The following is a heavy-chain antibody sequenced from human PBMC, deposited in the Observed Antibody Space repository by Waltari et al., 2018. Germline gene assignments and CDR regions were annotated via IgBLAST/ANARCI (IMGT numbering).Heavy chain of an antibody. V-gene: IGHV5-10-1*03. D-gene: IGHD6-19*01. CDR1: GYTFSDYK. CDR2: MDPSDSST. J-gene: IGHJ2*01. Sequence: EVQLVQSGVEVKKPGESLRISCKGSGYTFSDYKITWVRQMPGKGLEWMGGMDPSDSSTNDSPAVQGHVTISLDKSISTAYLQWNSLEASDTAIFYCAIAGAGNFDLWGRGTLVTVSS. CDR3: AIAGAGNFDL.